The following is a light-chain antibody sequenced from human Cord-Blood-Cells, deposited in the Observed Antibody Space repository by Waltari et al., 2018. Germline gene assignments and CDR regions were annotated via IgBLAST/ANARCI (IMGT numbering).Light chain of an antibody. CDR2: GAS. CDR1: QSVSSN. V-gene: IGKV3-15*01. CDR3: QQYNNWPRT. J-gene: IGKJ1*01. Sequence: ELVMTHSPATLSVSPGERATLSCRASQSVSSNLAWYQQKPGQAPRLLIYGASTRATGIPAGFSGSGSGTEFTLTISSMQSEDFAVYYCQQYNNWPRTFGQGP.